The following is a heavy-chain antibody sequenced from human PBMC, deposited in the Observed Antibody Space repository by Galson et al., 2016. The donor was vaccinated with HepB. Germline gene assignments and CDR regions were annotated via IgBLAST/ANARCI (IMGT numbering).Heavy chain of an antibody. V-gene: IGHV3-30*03. CDR3: ARDDFWMDSTLG. CDR2: IAYDGSNK. CDR1: GFTFNNYG. Sequence: SLRLSCAASGFTFNNYGMHWVRQAPGKGLEWVAVIAYDGSNKYYADSVKGRFTISRDNSKNTLYLQMNSLRAEDTAVYYCARDDFWMDSTLGWGQGTLVTVSS. J-gene: IGHJ4*02. D-gene: IGHD3-3*01.